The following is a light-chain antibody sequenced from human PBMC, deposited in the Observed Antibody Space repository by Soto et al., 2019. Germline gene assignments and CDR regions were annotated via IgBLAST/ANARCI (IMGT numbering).Light chain of an antibody. CDR1: QGITNY. J-gene: IGKJ4*01. V-gene: IGKV1-27*01. CDR3: QKYNSVPPT. CDR2: AAS. Sequence: DIQMTQSPSSLSASVGDRVTITCRASQGITNYLAWYQQKRGKVPKLLIFAASTLQSGVPSRFSGSGSGTDFTLTISTLQPEDGATYYCQKYNSVPPTFGGGTKVEIK.